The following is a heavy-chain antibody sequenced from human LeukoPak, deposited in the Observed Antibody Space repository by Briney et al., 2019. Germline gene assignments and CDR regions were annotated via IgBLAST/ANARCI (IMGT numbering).Heavy chain of an antibody. D-gene: IGHD4-23*01. V-gene: IGHV3-23*01. CDR3: AKDRVPDGRWSIDC. CDR1: GFIFSTFS. Sequence: GGSLRLSCAASGFIFSTFSMTWVRQAPGKGLEWVSSTYASGHSTFYADSVKGRFTISRDNSRNTLYLQMDGLRAEDMAIYYCAKDRVPDGRWSIDCWGQGALVTVSS. CDR2: TYASGHST. J-gene: IGHJ4*02.